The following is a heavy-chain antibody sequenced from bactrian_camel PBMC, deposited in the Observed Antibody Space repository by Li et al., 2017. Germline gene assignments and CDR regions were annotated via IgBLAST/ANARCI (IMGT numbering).Heavy chain of an antibody. D-gene: IGHD2*01. V-gene: IGHV3S53*01. CDR1: KDPYSSWC. CDR3: VADRTHYCHTFDGSVFED. CDR2: SVSGGVT. J-gene: IGHJ4*01. Sequence: VQLVESGGGLVQAGGSLKLSCKFSAAKDPYSSWCMAWYRQAPGKGREGVATSVSGGVTNYTDSVKGRFTVSRYGTVNAVYLRIDNAQPEDAGSYFCVADRTHYCHTFDGSVFEDWGQGTQVTVS.